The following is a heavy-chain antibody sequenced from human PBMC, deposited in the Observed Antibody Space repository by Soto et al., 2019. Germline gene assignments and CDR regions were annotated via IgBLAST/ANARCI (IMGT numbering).Heavy chain of an antibody. Sequence: GWSLRLSCAASGFTFSSYWMSWVRQAPGKGLEWVANIKQDGSEKYYVDSVKGRFTISRDNAKNSLYLQMNSLRAEDTAVYYCARENFYYYYYMDVWGKGTTVTVSS. V-gene: IGHV3-7*01. CDR1: GFTFSSYW. CDR2: IKQDGSEK. J-gene: IGHJ6*03. CDR3: ARENFYYYYYMDV.